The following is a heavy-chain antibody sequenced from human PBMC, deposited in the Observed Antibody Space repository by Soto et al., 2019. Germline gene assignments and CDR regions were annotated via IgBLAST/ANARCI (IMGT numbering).Heavy chain of an antibody. J-gene: IGHJ6*03. D-gene: IGHD3-10*01. CDR2: MNPNSGNT. V-gene: IGHV1-8*01. Sequence: QVQLVQSGAEVKKPGASVKVSCKASGYTFTSYDINWVRQATGQGLEWMGWMNPNSGNTGYAQKFQGRVTMTRNTSISTAYMELSSLRSEDTAVYYCARLAYYYGSRSYFYYYYYMDVWGKRTTVTVSS. CDR1: GYTFTSYD. CDR3: ARLAYYYGSRSYFYYYYYMDV.